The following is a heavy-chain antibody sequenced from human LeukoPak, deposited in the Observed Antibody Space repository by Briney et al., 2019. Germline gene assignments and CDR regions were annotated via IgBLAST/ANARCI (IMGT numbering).Heavy chain of an antibody. D-gene: IGHD3-22*01. CDR1: GYTFTSYY. J-gene: IGHJ4*02. CDR3: ARDPHYDSSGYPVFDY. CDR2: INPSGGST. Sequence: ASVKVSCKASGYTFTSYYMHWVRQAPGQGLEWMGIINPSGGSTSYAQKFQGRVTMTRDTSTGTVYMELSSLRSEDTAVYYCARDPHYDSSGYPVFDYWGQGTLVTVSS. V-gene: IGHV1-46*01.